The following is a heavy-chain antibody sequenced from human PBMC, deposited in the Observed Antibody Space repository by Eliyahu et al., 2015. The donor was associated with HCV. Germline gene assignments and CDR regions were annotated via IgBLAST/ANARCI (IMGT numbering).Heavy chain of an antibody. Sequence: QVQLVQSGAEVKKPGASVKVSCKASGYXFTRXALHWVXQAPGQRLXWMGWINAGNGNTKYSQKFXGRVTITRDTSASTAYMELSSLRSEDTAVYYCARENHHPYSSGWYRVDYFDYWGQGTLVTVSS. D-gene: IGHD6-19*01. CDR1: GYXFTRXA. CDR2: INAGNGNT. J-gene: IGHJ4*02. CDR3: ARENHHPYSSGWYRVDYFDY. V-gene: IGHV1-3*01.